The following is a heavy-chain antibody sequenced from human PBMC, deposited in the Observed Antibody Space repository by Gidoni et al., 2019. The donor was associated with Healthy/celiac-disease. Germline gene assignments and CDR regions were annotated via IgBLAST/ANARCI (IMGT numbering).Heavy chain of an antibody. Sequence: EVQLVESGGGLVKPGGSLRLSCAASGFTFSNAWMSWVRQAPGKGLEWVGRIKSKTDGGTTDYAAPVKGRFTISRDDSKNTLYLQMNSLKTEDTAVYYCTTGPISHRYDRGVIRYYYYGMDVWGQGTTVTVSS. CDR2: IKSKTDGGTT. CDR3: TTGPISHRYDRGVIRYYYYGMDV. V-gene: IGHV3-15*01. CDR1: GFTFSNAW. D-gene: IGHD3-10*02. J-gene: IGHJ6*02.